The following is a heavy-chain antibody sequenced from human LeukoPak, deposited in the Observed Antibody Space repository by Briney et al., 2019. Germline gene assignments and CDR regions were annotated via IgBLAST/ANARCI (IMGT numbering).Heavy chain of an antibody. CDR1: GFTFSGYA. Sequence: PGGSLRLSCVASGFTFSGYAMHWVRQAPGKGLEYVSAIISNGESTYYSDSVKDRFTISRDNSKSTLYLQMSSLRPEDTAVYYCVKSASTWYLFDYWGQGTLVTVSS. CDR2: IISNGEST. V-gene: IGHV3-64*03. D-gene: IGHD6-13*01. CDR3: VKSASTWYLFDY. J-gene: IGHJ4*02.